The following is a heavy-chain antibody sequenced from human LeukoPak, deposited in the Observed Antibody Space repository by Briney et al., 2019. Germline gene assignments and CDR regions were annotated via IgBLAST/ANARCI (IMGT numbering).Heavy chain of an antibody. D-gene: IGHD3-16*02. CDR1: GYTFTSYY. CDR2: INPSGGST. CDR3: ARALSPWGSYRYPLSY. V-gene: IGHV1-46*01. Sequence: ASVKVSCKASGYTFTSYYMHWVRQAPGQGLEWMGIINPSGGSTSYAQKFQGRVTITRDTSISTAYMDLSSLRSEDTAVYYCARALSPWGSYRYPLSYWGQGTLVTVSS. J-gene: IGHJ4*02.